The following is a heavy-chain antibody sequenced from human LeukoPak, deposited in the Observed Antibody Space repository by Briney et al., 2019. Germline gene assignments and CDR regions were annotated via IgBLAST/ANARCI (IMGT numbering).Heavy chain of an antibody. Sequence: SETLSLTCTVSGYSINSGYYWGWIRPSPGKGLEWIGSIYHGGNTYYNPSLKSRVTISVDTSKNQFFLELRSVTAADTAVYYCARPKGSEKNWIDPWGQGTLVTVSS. CDR2: IYHGGNT. J-gene: IGHJ5*02. CDR3: ARPKGSEKNWIDP. CDR1: GYSINSGYY. V-gene: IGHV4-38-2*02.